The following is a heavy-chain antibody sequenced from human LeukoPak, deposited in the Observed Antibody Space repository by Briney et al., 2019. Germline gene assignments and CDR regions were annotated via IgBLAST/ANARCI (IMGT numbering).Heavy chain of an antibody. CDR3: ARVPRGSLGEHAFDI. CDR1: GFTFSSYN. CDR2: IYYSGST. V-gene: IGHV4-39*07. D-gene: IGHD3-16*01. J-gene: IGHJ3*02. Sequence: GSLRLSCAASGFTFSSYNMNWVRQPPGKGLEWIGSIYYSGSTYYNPSLKSRVTISVDTSKNQFSLKLSSVTAADTAVYYCARVPRGSLGEHAFDIWGQGTMVTVSS.